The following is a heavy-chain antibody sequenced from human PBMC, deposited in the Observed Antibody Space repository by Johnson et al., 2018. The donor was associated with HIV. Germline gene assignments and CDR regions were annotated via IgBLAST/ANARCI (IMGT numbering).Heavy chain of an antibody. J-gene: IGHJ3*01. CDR1: GFTFDDYG. Sequence: VQLVESGGGLVQPGGSLRLSCAASGFTFDDYGMSWVRQAPGKGLEWVSGINWNGGSTGYADSVKGRFTISRDNAKNSMYPQMNSLRVEDTAFYYCARGTNDYDSSGHQVGNGFDFWGRGTRVIVSS. CDR3: ARGTNDYDSSGHQVGNGFDF. D-gene: IGHD3-22*01. V-gene: IGHV3-20*04. CDR2: INWNGGST.